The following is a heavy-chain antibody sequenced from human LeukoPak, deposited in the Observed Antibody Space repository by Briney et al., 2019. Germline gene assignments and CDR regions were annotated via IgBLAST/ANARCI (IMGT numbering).Heavy chain of an antibody. J-gene: IGHJ4*02. Sequence: PGGSLRLSCAASGFTFDDYAMHWVRQAPGKGLEWVSGISWNSGSIGYADSVKGRFAISRDNAKNSLYLQMNSLRAEDTALYYCAEDSRGYRRGGVCFWGQGTLVTVSS. CDR2: ISWNSGSI. CDR1: GFTFDDYA. V-gene: IGHV3-9*01. CDR3: AEDSRGYRRGGVCF. D-gene: IGHD5-18*01.